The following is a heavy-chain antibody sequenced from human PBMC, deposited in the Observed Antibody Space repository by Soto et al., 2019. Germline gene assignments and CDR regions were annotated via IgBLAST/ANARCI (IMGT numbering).Heavy chain of an antibody. CDR3: ARGVSSFGDSHFDF. Sequence: PGGSLRLSCAASGFTFSDYYMSWIRQAPGKGLECVAYISGSGNIISYADAVRGRFTISRDNTKESLYLQMNSLTADDTGVYFCARGVSSFGDSHFDFWGQRTPVTVSS. V-gene: IGHV3-11*01. J-gene: IGHJ4*02. CDR2: ISGSGNII. CDR1: GFTFSDYY. D-gene: IGHD3-10*01.